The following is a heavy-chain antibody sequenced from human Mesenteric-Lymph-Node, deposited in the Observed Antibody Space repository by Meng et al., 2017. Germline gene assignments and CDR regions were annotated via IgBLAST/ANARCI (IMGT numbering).Heavy chain of an antibody. V-gene: IGHV4-30-4*01. Sequence: HVQLQESGPGLVKPSQTLSLICTVSCGSISSGDYYWSWIRHPPGKGLEWIGYIYDSGSTYYNPSLKSRVTISVDTSKNQFSLRLSSVTDADTAVYYCARDLGVATSIAGFVYWGQGTLVTVSS. CDR3: ARDLGVATSIAGFVY. J-gene: IGHJ4*02. CDR1: CGSISSGDYY. CDR2: IYDSGST. D-gene: IGHD5-12*01.